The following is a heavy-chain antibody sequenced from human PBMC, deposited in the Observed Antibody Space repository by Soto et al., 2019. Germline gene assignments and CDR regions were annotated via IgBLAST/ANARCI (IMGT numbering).Heavy chain of an antibody. CDR2: IHYSGST. V-gene: IGHV4-30-4*01. CDR1: GGSISGADHY. Sequence: QVQLQESGPGLVKPSQTLSLTCTVSGGSISGADHYWSWVRQPPGKGPEWSGYIHYSGSTYYNAYLKSRVTITVYTPHNQLSPTLSTVTAAVTAVYYCARETRHYDSICSSHPSFYIWGQGTIFSVS. D-gene: IGHD3-22*01. CDR3: ARETRHYDSICSSHPSFYI. J-gene: IGHJ3*02.